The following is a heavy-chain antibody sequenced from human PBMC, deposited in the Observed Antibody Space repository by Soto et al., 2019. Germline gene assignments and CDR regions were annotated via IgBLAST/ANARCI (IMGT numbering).Heavy chain of an antibody. CDR3: AREDTAMVSRDYYYYYGMDV. D-gene: IGHD5-18*01. V-gene: IGHV1-69*13. CDR1: GGTFSSYA. J-gene: IGHJ6*02. Sequence: QVQLVQSGAEVKKPGASVKVSCKASGGTFSSYAISWVRQAPGQGLEWMGGIIPIFGTANYAQKFQGRVTITADESTSTAYMELSSLRSEDTAVYYCAREDTAMVSRDYYYYYGMDVWGQGTTVTVSS. CDR2: IIPIFGTA.